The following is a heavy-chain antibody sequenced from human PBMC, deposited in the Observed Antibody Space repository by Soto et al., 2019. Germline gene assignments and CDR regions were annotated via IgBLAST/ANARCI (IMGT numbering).Heavy chain of an antibody. CDR2: TYYRSRWYN. Sequence: SQTLSLTCAISGDSVSSNNAAWNWIRQSPSRGLEWLGRTYYRSRWYNDYTVSVKSRITVNPDTSKNQFSLQLTSVTPEDTAVYYCAGTTSHYWYYMDVWGKGTTVTVS. V-gene: IGHV6-1*01. D-gene: IGHD1-7*01. J-gene: IGHJ6*03. CDR1: GDSVSSNNAA. CDR3: AGTTSHYWYYMDV.